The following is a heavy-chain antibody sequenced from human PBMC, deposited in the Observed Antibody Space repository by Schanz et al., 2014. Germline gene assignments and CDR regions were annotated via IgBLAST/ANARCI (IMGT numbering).Heavy chain of an antibody. D-gene: IGHD3-9*01. CDR2: ISGSGGST. CDR1: GFGFDDYA. Sequence: EVQLVESGGGVVRPGGSLRLSCAASGFGFDDYAMSWVRQAPGKGLEWVSAISGSGGSTYYADSVKGRFTISRDNSKNTLYLQINNLRAEDTAVYYCAYYDVLTGFDYWGQGTMVVVSS. CDR3: AYYDVLTGFDY. V-gene: IGHV3-23*04. J-gene: IGHJ4*02.